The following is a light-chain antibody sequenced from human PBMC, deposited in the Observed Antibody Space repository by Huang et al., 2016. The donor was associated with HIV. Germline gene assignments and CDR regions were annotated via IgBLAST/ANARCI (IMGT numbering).Light chain of an antibody. Sequence: EIVLTQTPGTVSLSPGERVTLSCRASQNVSYSHLAWYRQKPGQAPRLLIYGASSRATAIPDRFSGSGSGTDFTLTITRLAPEDFAVYYCPQYGSSPYTFGQGTQLEI. J-gene: IGKJ2*01. V-gene: IGKV3-20*01. CDR2: GAS. CDR1: QNVSYSH. CDR3: PQYGSSPYT.